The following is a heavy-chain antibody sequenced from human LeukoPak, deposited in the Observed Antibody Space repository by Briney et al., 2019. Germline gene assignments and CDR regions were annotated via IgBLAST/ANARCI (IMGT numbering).Heavy chain of an antibody. Sequence: GGSLRLSCAASGFTFSSYGMHWVRQAPGKGLEWVAVISYDGSNKYYADSVKGRFTISRDNSKNTLYLQMNSLRAEDTAVYYCAKVPGLERACYYYGMDVWGKGTTVTVSS. CDR2: ISYDGSNK. V-gene: IGHV3-30*18. D-gene: IGHD1-1*01. CDR1: GFTFSSYG. J-gene: IGHJ6*04. CDR3: AKVPGLERACYYYGMDV.